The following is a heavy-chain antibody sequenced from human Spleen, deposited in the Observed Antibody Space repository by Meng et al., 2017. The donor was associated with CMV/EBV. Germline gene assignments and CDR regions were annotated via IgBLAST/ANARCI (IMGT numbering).Heavy chain of an antibody. V-gene: IGHV3-7*01. CDR1: GFTLSMYW. CDR3: ASAAPDYDFWSGSKGDY. J-gene: IGHJ4*02. CDR2: IKPDGSEK. D-gene: IGHD3-3*01. Sequence: GESLKISCAASGFTLSMYWMTWVRQAPGMGLEWVANIKPDGSEKYSVDSVKGRFTISRDNAENSLYLQMNSLGAEDTAVYYCASAAPDYDFWSGSKGDYWGQGTLVTVSS.